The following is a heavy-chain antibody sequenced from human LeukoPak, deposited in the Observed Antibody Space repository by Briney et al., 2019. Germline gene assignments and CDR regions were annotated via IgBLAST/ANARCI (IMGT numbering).Heavy chain of an antibody. CDR3: AKEGGTRASYDFWSGHYEDY. Sequence: GRSLRLSCAASGLTFSSYGMHSVRQAPGKGLEWVAVIWYDGSNKYYADSVKGRFTISRDNSKNTLYLQMKSLRAEDTAVYYCAKEGGTRASYDFWSGHYEDYWGQGTLVTVSS. D-gene: IGHD3-3*01. CDR2: IWYDGSNK. J-gene: IGHJ4*02. CDR1: GLTFSSYG. V-gene: IGHV3-33*06.